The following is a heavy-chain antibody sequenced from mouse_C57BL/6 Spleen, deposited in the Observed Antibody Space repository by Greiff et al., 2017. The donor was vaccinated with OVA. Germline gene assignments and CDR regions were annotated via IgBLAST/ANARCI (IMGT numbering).Heavy chain of an antibody. CDR2: ISSGGSYT. V-gene: IGHV5-6*02. CDR1: GFTFSSYG. CDR3: ARDGSSYTGFAY. Sequence: EVKLVESGGDLVKPGGSLKLSCAASGFTFSSYGMSWVRQTPDKRLEWVATISSGGSYTYYPDSVKGRFTISRDNAKNTLYLQMSSLKSEDTAMYYCARDGSSYTGFAYWGQGTLVTVSA. J-gene: IGHJ3*01. D-gene: IGHD1-1*01.